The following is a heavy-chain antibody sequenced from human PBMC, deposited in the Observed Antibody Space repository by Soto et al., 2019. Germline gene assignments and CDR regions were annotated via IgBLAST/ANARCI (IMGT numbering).Heavy chain of an antibody. V-gene: IGHV1-69*10. D-gene: IGHD3-16*01. CDR3: AWGAFRPAPMEV. CDR2: TIPALGKT. CDR1: GDNFKNNV. Sequence: GASVKVSCKPCGDNFKNNVFTWVRQAPGQGLEWMGGTIPALGKTHYIEKSQGRVTITVDDATRTVYMEARDLTSEDTAISYCAWGAFRPAPMEVLGRGTKVTVSS. J-gene: IGHJ6*02.